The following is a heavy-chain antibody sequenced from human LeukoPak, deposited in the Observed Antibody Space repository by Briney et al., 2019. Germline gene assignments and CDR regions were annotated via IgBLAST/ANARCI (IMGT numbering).Heavy chain of an antibody. D-gene: IGHD5-24*01. CDR2: INPSGCST. Sequence: ASVEVSCKASGYTFTSYYMHWVRQAPRQGLEWMVIINPSGCSTSYAQKFQGRITMTRDTSTSTVYMELRSLSSEDTAVYYCARARRDGYNEFDYWGQGTLVTVSS. CDR3: ARARRDGYNEFDY. J-gene: IGHJ4*02. V-gene: IGHV1-46*03. CDR1: GYTFTSYY.